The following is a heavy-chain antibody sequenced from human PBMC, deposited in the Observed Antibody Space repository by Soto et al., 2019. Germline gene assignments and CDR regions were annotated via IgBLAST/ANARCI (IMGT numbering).Heavy chain of an antibody. V-gene: IGHV4-4*02. Sequence: QVQLQESGPGLVKPSGTLSLTCAVSGGSIISSNWWGWVRQPPGKGLERIGEVYHSGRTNYSPSLKSRVAISGYKSKNQFTQKLRSVTAADTAEYYCSRLLGNDAFDIWVQGTMVTVSS. CDR3: SRLLGNDAFDI. CDR1: GGSIISSNW. D-gene: IGHD3-10*01. CDR2: VYHSGRT. J-gene: IGHJ3*02.